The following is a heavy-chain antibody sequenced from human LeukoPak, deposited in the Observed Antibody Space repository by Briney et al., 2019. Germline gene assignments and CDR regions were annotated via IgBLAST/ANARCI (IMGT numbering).Heavy chain of an antibody. CDR3: AKDLPSCGGDCYSYYFDY. J-gene: IGHJ4*02. V-gene: IGHV3-23*01. CDR2: ISSSGGNT. Sequence: PGGSLRLSCAASGFTFSSYAMSWVRQAPGKGLEWVSAISSSGGNTYYPDSVKGRFTISRDNSKNTLYLQMNSLRAEDTAVYYCAKDLPSCGGDCYSYYFDYWGQGTLVTVSS. CDR1: GFTFSSYA. D-gene: IGHD2-21*02.